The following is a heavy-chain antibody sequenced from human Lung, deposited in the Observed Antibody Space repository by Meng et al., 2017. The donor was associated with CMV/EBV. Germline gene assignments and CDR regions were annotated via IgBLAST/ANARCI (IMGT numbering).Heavy chain of an antibody. CDR3: ASFPTPGKQWLVTDY. J-gene: IGHJ4*02. D-gene: IGHD6-19*01. Sequence: QRPAPASGPGLVKPSGNLCLTGAVSGGSISRSNWWSWGRQPPGKGLEWIGEIYQSGSTNYNPSLKSRVTISVDKSKNQFSLKLSSVTAADTAVYYCASFPTPGKQWLVTDYWGQGTLVTVSS. V-gene: IGHV4-4*02. CDR1: GGSISRSNW. CDR2: IYQSGST.